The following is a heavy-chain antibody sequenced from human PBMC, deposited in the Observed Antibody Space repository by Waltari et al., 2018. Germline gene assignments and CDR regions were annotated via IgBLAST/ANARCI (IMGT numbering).Heavy chain of an antibody. J-gene: IGHJ4*02. Sequence: EVQLLAAGGGLVQPVGSLTPSCAASGVTFSNYGMSWVRRCTGKGLQCVAVIYSGGSYTYYTDSVKGRFTSSTDKSKNTLYPQTNRLRGEDTAIYYCAKGRTGTPYYFDYWGQGTLVTVSS. D-gene: IGHD1-1*01. CDR3: AKGRTGTPYYFDY. CDR1: GVTFSNYG. CDR2: IYSGGSYT. V-gene: IGHV3-23*03.